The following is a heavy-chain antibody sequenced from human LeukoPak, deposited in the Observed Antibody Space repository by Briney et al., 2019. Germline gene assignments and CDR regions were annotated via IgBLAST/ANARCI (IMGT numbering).Heavy chain of an antibody. CDR3: ARSGGLWLLTYYFDY. J-gene: IGHJ4*02. V-gene: IGHV4-39*07. Sequence: PSETLSLTCTVSGGSISDYYWGWIRQPPGKGLEWIGSIYYSGSTYYNPSLKSRVTISVDTSKNQLSLKLSSVTAADTAVYFCARSGGLWLLTYYFDYWGQGTLVTVSS. CDR2: IYYSGST. D-gene: IGHD3-22*01. CDR1: GGSISDYY.